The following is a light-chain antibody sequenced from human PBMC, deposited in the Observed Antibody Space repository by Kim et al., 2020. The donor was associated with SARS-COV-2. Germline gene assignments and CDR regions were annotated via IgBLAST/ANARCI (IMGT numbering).Light chain of an antibody. CDR2: GTS. CDR3: QQYNDWPLPCT. J-gene: IGKJ2*02. CDR1: QSFGTT. V-gene: IGKV3-15*01. Sequence: SPGESASLSCRASQSFGTTLAWYQQTPGQAPRLLLYGTSIRATGIPARFSGSGSGTEFTLTISSLQSEDFAVYYCQQYNDWPLPCTFGQGTKLEI.